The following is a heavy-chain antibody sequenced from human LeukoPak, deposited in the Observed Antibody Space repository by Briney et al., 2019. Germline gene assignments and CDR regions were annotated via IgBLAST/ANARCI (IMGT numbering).Heavy chain of an antibody. J-gene: IGHJ4*02. CDR3: ARDPLPQSIVAMTSSGSN. Sequence: GGSLRLSCAASGFTFSSYAMSWVRQAPGKGLEWVSVIYSGGSTYYADSVKGRFTISRDNSKNTLYLQMNSLRAEDTAVYYCARDPLPQSIVAMTSSGSNWGQGTLVTVSS. V-gene: IGHV3-66*01. CDR2: IYSGGST. CDR1: GFTFSSYA. D-gene: IGHD5-12*01.